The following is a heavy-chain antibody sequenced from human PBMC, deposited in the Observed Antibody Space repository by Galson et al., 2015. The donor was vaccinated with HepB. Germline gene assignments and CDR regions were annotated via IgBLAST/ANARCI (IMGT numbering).Heavy chain of an antibody. CDR3: ARENGGYCDSTSCYVDYYGMDV. D-gene: IGHD2-2*01. CDR1: GFTFSSYW. Sequence: SLRLSCAASGFTFSSYWMSWVRQGPGKGLEWVANIKEDGSEKYYADSVKGRLTISRDNAKNSLYLQMSSLRAEDTAVYYCARENGGYCDSTSCYVDYYGMDVWGHGTTVTVSS. V-gene: IGHV3-7*01. J-gene: IGHJ6*02. CDR2: IKEDGSEK.